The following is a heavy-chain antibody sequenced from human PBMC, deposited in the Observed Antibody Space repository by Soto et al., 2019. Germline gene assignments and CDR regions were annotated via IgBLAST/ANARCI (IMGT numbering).Heavy chain of an antibody. D-gene: IGHD4-17*01. CDR2: IYHSGST. CDR1: GGSISSGGYS. Sequence: QLQLQESGSGLVKPSQTLSLTCAVSGGSISSGGYSWSWIRQPPGKGLEWIGYIYHSGSTYYNPSLKSRVTISVDRSKNQFSLKLSSVTAADTAVYYCVRADGDAQTRYYFDYWGQGTLVTVSS. CDR3: VRADGDAQTRYYFDY. J-gene: IGHJ4*02. V-gene: IGHV4-30-2*01.